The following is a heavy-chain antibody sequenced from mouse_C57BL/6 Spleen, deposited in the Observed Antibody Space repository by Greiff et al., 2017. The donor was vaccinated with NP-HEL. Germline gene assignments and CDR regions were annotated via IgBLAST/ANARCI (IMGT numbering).Heavy chain of an antibody. D-gene: IGHD1-1*01. CDR3: ARHSAVVATYYFDY. CDR2: ISSGGSYT. J-gene: IGHJ2*01. V-gene: IGHV5-6*01. Sequence: EVMLVESGGDLVKPGGSLKLSCAASGFTFSSYGMSWVRQTPDTRLAWVAPISSGGSYTYYPDSVKGRFTISRDNAKNTLYMQRSSLKSEDTAMYDCARHSAVVATYYFDYWGQGTTLTVSS. CDR1: GFTFSSYG.